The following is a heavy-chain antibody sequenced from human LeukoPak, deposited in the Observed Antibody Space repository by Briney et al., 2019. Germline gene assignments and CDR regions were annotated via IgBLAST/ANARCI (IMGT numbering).Heavy chain of an antibody. V-gene: IGHV1-69*04. J-gene: IGHJ6*02. CDR2: IIPILGIA. D-gene: IGHD3-3*01. CDR3: ARGGIAGEVIHYYYGMDV. CDR1: GGTFSSYA. Sequence: ASVKVSCKASGGTFSSYAISWVRQAPGQGLEWMGRIIPILGIANYAQKFQGRVTITADKSTSTAYMELSSLRSEDTAVYYCARGGIAGEVIHYYYGMDVWGQGTTVTVSS.